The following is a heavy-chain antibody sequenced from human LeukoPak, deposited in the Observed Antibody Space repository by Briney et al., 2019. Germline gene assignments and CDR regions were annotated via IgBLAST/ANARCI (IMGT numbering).Heavy chain of an antibody. CDR1: GFTFSSYG. V-gene: IGHV3-23*01. CDR2: ISGSGGST. J-gene: IGHJ4*02. D-gene: IGHD2-15*01. CDR3: AKGHCSGGSCYFDY. Sequence: PGGTLRLSCAASGFTFSSYGMSWVRQAPGKGLEWVSAISGSGGSTDYADSVKGRFTISRDNSKNTLYLQMNSLRAEDTAVYYCAKGHCSGGSCYFDYWGQGTLVTVSS.